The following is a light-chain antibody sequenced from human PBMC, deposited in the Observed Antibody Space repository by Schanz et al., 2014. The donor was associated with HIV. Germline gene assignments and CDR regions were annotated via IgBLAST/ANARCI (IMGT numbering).Light chain of an antibody. CDR3: QQSYSTSWT. CDR1: QAISNW. V-gene: IGKV1-12*01. J-gene: IGKJ1*01. Sequence: DIHMTQSPSAVSASVGDRVTITCRASQAISNWLAWYQQKPGKAPKLLIYAASSLQSGAPSRFSGSGSGTDFTLTISSLQPEDFATYYCQQSYSTSWTFGQGTKVEIK. CDR2: AAS.